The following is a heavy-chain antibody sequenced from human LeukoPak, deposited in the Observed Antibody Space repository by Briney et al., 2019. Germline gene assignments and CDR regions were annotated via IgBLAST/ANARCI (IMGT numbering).Heavy chain of an antibody. Sequence: SETLSLTCTVSGGSISSSSYYWGWIRQPPGKGLEWIGSIYYSGSTYYDPSLKSRVTISVDTSKNQFSLKLSSVTAADTAVYYCARQYSGSYVSYAFDIWGQGTMVTVSS. CDR1: GGSISSSSYY. D-gene: IGHD1-26*01. CDR3: ARQYSGSYVSYAFDI. J-gene: IGHJ3*02. V-gene: IGHV4-39*01. CDR2: IYYSGST.